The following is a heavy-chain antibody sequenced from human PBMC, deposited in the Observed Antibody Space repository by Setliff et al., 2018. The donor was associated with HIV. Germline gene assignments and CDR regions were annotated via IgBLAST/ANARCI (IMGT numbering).Heavy chain of an antibody. CDR1: GYTLTDYY. J-gene: IGHJ1*01. Sequence: GASVKVSCKASGYTLTDYYMHWVRQVPGRGLEWMGWIMPNSGGTDYAQKFRGRITMSRDTSVTTVYMELSRLTSDDTAVYFCAKGEQNALRYFASLPEGEYFQHWGQGTVVTVSS. CDR3: AKGEQNALRYFASLPEGEYFQH. V-gene: IGHV1-2*02. CDR2: IMPNSGGT. D-gene: IGHD3-9*01.